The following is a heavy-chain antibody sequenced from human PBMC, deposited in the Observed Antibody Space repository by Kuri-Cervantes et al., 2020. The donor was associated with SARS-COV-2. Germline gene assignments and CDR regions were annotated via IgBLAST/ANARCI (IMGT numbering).Heavy chain of an antibody. CDR3: AREYYYDSSGYYYTRYYYYYGMDV. J-gene: IGHJ6*02. CDR2: INHRGST. D-gene: IGHD3-22*01. V-gene: IGHV4-34*01. Sequence: SETLSLTCAVYGGSFSGYYWSWIRQPPGKGLEWIGEINHRGSTNYNPSLKSRVTISVDTSKNQFSLKLSSVTAADTAVYYCAREYYYDSSGYYYTRYYYYYGMDVWGQGTTVTVSS. CDR1: GGSFSGYY.